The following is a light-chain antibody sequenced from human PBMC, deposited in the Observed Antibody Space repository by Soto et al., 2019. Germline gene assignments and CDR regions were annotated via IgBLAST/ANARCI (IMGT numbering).Light chain of an antibody. CDR3: QSYDSSLSVV. J-gene: IGLJ2*01. CDR1: SSNIGAGYD. Sequence: QSVLTQPPSVSGAPGQRVTISCTGSSSNIGAGYDVHWYQQLPGTAPXLLIYGNSNRPSGVPDRFSGSKSGTSAXLAITGLQAEDEADYYCQSYDSSLSVVFGGGTKLTVL. CDR2: GNS. V-gene: IGLV1-40*01.